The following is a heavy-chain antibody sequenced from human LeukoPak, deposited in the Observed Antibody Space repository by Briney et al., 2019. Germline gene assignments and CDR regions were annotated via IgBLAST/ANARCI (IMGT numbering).Heavy chain of an antibody. D-gene: IGHD4-17*01. CDR1: GFIFSSYA. CDR3: TRDSSYGDYSTAFDY. V-gene: IGHV3-23*01. J-gene: IGHJ4*02. CDR2: SGSTT. Sequence: PGGSLRLSCAASGFIFSSYAMTWVRQAPGKGLEWVSSSGSTTDYSDSVKGRFTISRDNSKNTLYLQMNSLSAEDTAVYYCTRDSSYGDYSTAFDYWGQGSLVTVSP.